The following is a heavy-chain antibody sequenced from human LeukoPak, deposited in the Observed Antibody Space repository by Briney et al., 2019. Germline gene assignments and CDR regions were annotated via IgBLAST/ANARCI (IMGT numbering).Heavy chain of an antibody. J-gene: IGHJ6*03. CDR2: ISGSGSST. D-gene: IGHD6-13*01. V-gene: IGHV3-23*01. CDR3: AKDLSKQHLVGRGGGGNYYYMDV. Sequence: GGSLRLSCAASGFTFSSYGMSWVRQAPGKGLEWDSAISGSGSSTYYADSVKGRVTISRDNSKNTLYLQMNSLRAEDTAVYYCAKDLSKQHLVGRGGGGNYYYMDVWGKGTTVAISS. CDR1: GFTFSSYG.